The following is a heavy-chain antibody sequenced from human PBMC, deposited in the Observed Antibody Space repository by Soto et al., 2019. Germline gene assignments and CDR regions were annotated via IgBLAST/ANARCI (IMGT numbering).Heavy chain of an antibody. Sequence: ASVKVSCKASGYTFTSYGISWVRQAPGQGLEWMGWISAYNGNTNYAQKLQGRVTMTTDTSTSTAYMELRSLRSDDTAVYYCARGKVVGYGDLSPRYYYGMDVWGQGTTVTVSS. CDR2: ISAYNGNT. D-gene: IGHD4-17*01. CDR1: GYTFTSYG. J-gene: IGHJ6*02. V-gene: IGHV1-18*01. CDR3: ARGKVVGYGDLSPRYYYGMDV.